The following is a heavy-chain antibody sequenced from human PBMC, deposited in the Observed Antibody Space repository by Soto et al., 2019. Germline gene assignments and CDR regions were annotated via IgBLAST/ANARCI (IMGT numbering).Heavy chain of an antibody. CDR2: LNTYGNT. D-gene: IGHD1-7*01. Sequence: PAETLSLTCTVSGGSMSSYRWSWIRQPAGKGLEWIGRLNTYGNTHYNPSLKSRVTVSVDTSRNQFSLTLRSVTAADSAVYHCGRESGETWDYEASWGHGTPVTVSS. CDR1: GGSMSSYR. V-gene: IGHV4-4*07. CDR3: GRESGETWDYEAS. J-gene: IGHJ5*01.